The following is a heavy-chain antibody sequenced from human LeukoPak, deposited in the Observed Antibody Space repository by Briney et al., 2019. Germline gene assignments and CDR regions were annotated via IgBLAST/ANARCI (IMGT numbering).Heavy chain of an antibody. V-gene: IGHV4-34*01. CDR2: INHSGST. D-gene: IGHD5-18*01. CDR3: ARARGGYSYGRYYFDY. J-gene: IGHJ4*02. Sequence: KASETLSLTCVVYGGPFRGYYWSWIRQPPGKGLEWIGEINHSGSTNYNPSLKSRVTISVDTSKNQFSLKLSSVTAADTAVYYCARARGGYSYGRYYFDYWGQGTLVTVSS. CDR1: GGPFRGYY.